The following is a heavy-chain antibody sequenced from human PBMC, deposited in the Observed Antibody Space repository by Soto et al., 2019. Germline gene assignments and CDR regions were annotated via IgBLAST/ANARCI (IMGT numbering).Heavy chain of an antibody. Sequence: QVQLVESGGGLVKPGGALRLSCEGSGFTFSDYYMSWIRQAPGKGREWVSYISSSGNIIYYADSVKGRFTISRDNAKNSVYLQMNSLRAEDTAVYYCARDLGYYASDGYFDYWGQGTLVTVSS. D-gene: IGHD3-22*01. CDR3: ARDLGYYASDGYFDY. J-gene: IGHJ4*02. CDR2: ISSSGNII. CDR1: GFTFSDYY. V-gene: IGHV3-11*01.